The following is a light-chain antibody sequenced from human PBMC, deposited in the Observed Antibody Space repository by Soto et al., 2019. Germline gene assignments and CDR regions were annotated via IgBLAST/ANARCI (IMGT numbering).Light chain of an antibody. CDR2: DVS. Sequence: EIVLTQSPATLSLSPGERATLSCRTSQSVSSYLAWYQQKPGQAPRLLRYDVSNRATGIPARFSGSGSGTDFTLTISSLEPEDFAVYYCQQRSTWPPWSFGQGTKVEIK. J-gene: IGKJ1*01. CDR1: QSVSSY. V-gene: IGKV3-11*01. CDR3: QQRSTWPPWS.